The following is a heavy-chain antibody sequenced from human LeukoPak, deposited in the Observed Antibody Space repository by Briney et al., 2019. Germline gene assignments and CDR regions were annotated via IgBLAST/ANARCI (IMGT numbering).Heavy chain of an antibody. V-gene: IGHV3-43D*03. D-gene: IGHD6-19*01. CDR3: AKDSAAVARQFDY. Sequence: GGSLRLSCAASGFTFDDYAMHLVRQAPGKGLEWVSLISWDGGSTYYADSVKGRFTISRDNSKNSLYLQMNSLRAEDTALYYCAKDSAAVARQFDYWGQGTLVTVSS. J-gene: IGHJ4*02. CDR1: GFTFDDYA. CDR2: ISWDGGST.